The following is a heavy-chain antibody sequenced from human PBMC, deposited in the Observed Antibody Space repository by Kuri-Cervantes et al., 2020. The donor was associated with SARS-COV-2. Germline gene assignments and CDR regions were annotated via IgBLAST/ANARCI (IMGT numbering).Heavy chain of an antibody. Sequence: GGSLRLSCTASGFTFGDYAMSWVRQAPGKGLEWVGFIRSKAYGGTTEYAASVKGRFTISRDDSKSIAYLQMNSLKTEDTAVYYCTREASSFWGSGSNYWGQGTLVTVSS. CDR2: IRSKAYGGTT. D-gene: IGHD7-27*01. CDR1: GFTFGDYA. J-gene: IGHJ4*02. V-gene: IGHV3-49*04. CDR3: TREASSFWGSGSNY.